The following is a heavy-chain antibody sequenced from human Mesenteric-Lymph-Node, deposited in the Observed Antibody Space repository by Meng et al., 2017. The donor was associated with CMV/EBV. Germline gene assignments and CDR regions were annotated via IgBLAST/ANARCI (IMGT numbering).Heavy chain of an antibody. CDR3: AYFGDLPPLW. D-gene: IGHD3-16*01. CDR1: GDSISRNNAA. Sequence: VQIPHAGPVLVKSSPTPPLTCNISGDSISRNNAAWNWIRQSPSRGLEWLGRTYYRSESYNDYAVSVKSRISVNLDTSKNQLSLHLNFVTPEDTAVYYCAYFGDLPPLWWGQGTLVTVSS. V-gene: IGHV6-1*01. CDR2: TYYRSESYN. J-gene: IGHJ4*02.